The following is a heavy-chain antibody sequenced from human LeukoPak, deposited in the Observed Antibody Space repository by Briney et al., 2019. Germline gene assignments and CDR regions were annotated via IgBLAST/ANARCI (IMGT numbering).Heavy chain of an antibody. CDR1: GGSFSGYY. Sequence: SETLSLTCAVYGGSFSGYYWSWIRQPPGKGLEWIGEINHSGSTNYNPSLKSRVTISVDTFKNQFSLKLSSVTAADTAVYYCASLGGYCSGGSCYSHDYGDRGYYFDYWGQGTLVTVSS. CDR3: ASLGGYCSGGSCYSHDYGDRGYYFDY. CDR2: INHSGST. V-gene: IGHV4-34*01. D-gene: IGHD2-15*01. J-gene: IGHJ4*02.